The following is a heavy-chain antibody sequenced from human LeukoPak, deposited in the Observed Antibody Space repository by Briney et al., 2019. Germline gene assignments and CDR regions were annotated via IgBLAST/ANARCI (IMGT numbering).Heavy chain of an antibody. D-gene: IGHD4-17*01. CDR1: RGTFSSYA. CDR2: IIPIFGTA. CDR3: ASLGGGSTVTTYLNY. J-gene: IGHJ4*02. Sequence: SVKVSCKASRGTFSSYAINWVRQAPGQGLEWMGGIIPIFGTANYAQKFQGRVTITADESTSTAYVELSSLRSEDTAVYYCASLGGGSTVTTYLNYWGQGTLVTVSS. V-gene: IGHV1-69*13.